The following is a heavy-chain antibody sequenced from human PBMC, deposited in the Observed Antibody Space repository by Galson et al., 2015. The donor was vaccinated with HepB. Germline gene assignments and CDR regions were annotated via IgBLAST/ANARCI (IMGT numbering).Heavy chain of an antibody. CDR1: GDRVSSNSAA. V-gene: IGHV6-1*01. J-gene: IGHJ4*02. D-gene: IGHD1-1*01. CDR2: TCYRSKWYN. Sequence: CAISGDRVSSNSAAWNWIRQSPSRGLEGLGRTCYRSKWYNDDAVSVKSRITINPDTSKNQFSLRLNSVTPEDTAVYYCARGNGTSFDYWGQGTLVTVSS. CDR3: ARGNGTSFDY.